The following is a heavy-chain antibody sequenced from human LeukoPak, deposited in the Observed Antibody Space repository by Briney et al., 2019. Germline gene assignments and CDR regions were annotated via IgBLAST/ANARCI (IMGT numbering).Heavy chain of an antibody. Sequence: SETLSLTCTVSGGSISSSSYYWGWIRQPPGKGLEWIGSIYYSGSTYYNPSLKSRVTISVDTSKNQFSLKLSSVTAADTAVYYCARYKANVLLWFGELGTGDFDYWGQGTLVTVSS. CDR2: IYYSGST. CDR1: GGSISSSSYY. J-gene: IGHJ4*02. D-gene: IGHD3-10*01. V-gene: IGHV4-39*07. CDR3: ARYKANVLLWFGELGTGDFDY.